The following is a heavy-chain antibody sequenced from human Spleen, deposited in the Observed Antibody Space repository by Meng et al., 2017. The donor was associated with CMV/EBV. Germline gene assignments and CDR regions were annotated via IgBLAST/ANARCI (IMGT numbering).Heavy chain of an antibody. CDR3: AKARIEYSSSSGGY. V-gene: IGHV3-30*02. J-gene: IGHJ4*02. D-gene: IGHD6-6*01. Sequence: GGSLRLSCAASGFTFSSYGMHWVRQAPGKGLEWVAFIRYDGNNKYYVDSVKGRFTISRDNAKNTLYLQMNSLRAEDTAVYYCAKARIEYSSSSGGYWGQGTLVTVSS. CDR1: GFTFSSYG. CDR2: IRYDGNNK.